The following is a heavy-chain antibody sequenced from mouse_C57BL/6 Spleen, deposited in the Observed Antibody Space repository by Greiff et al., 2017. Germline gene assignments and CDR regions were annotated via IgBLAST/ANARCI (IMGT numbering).Heavy chain of an antibody. J-gene: IGHJ2*01. D-gene: IGHD2-5*01. CDR2: INPNYGTT. CDR1: GYSFTDYN. CDR3: ARNLAYYSNYDYLDY. Sequence: VQLQQSGPELVKPGASVKISCKASGYSFTDYNMNWVKQSNGKSLEWIGVINPNYGTTSYNQQFKGNATFTVDQSSSTAYMQLNSLTSEDSAVYYCARNLAYYSNYDYLDYGGQGTTLTVSS. V-gene: IGHV1-39*01.